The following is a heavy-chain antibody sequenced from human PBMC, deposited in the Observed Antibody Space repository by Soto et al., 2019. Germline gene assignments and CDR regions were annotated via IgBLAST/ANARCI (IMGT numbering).Heavy chain of an antibody. CDR2: IYHSGST. D-gene: IGHD4-17*01. CDR1: GGSISSGGYS. Sequence: SETLSLTCAVSGGSISSGGYSWSWIRQPPGKGLEWIGYIYHSGSTYYNPSLKSRVTISVDRSKNQFSLKLSSVTAADTAVYYGPRPPTTVTTLNSGGQGTLATAS. J-gene: IGHJ5*01. CDR3: PRPPTTVTTLNS. V-gene: IGHV4-30-2*01.